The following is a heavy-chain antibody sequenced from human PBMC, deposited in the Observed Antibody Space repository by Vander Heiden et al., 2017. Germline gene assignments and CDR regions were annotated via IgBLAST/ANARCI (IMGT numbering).Heavy chain of an antibody. CDR3: ARLQGFGDAFDI. Sequence: QLQLQESGPGLVKPSETLSLTCTVSGGSISSSSYYWGWIRQPPGKGLEWIGSIYYSGSTYYNPSLKSRVTISVDTSKNQFSLKLSSVTAADTAVYYCARLQGFGDAFDIWGQGTMVTVSS. CDR2: IYYSGST. V-gene: IGHV4-39*01. J-gene: IGHJ3*02. CDR1: GGSISSSSYY. D-gene: IGHD3-16*01.